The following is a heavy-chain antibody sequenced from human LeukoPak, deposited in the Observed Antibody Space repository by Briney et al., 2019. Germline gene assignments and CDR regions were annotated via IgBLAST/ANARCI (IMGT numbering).Heavy chain of an antibody. CDR3: ARTSLADY. V-gene: IGHV4-59*01. Sequence: SETLSLTCTVSGGSISNYYWSWIRQPPGKGLEWIGYIYYSGSTNYNPSLKSRVTISVDTSRNQFSLKLTSVTAADPAVYYCARTSLADYWGQGTLVTVSS. J-gene: IGHJ4*02. CDR1: GGSISNYY. CDR2: IYYSGST.